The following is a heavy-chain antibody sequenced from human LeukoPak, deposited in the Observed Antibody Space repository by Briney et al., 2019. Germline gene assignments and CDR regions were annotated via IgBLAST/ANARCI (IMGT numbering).Heavy chain of an antibody. J-gene: IGHJ4*02. Sequence: GSLRLSCTASGFRFSNYAMNWVRQAPGKGLEWVSVISGSGGSTYYADSVKGRFTISRDNSKNTLYLQMNSLRAEDTAVYYCAKVKSDDSSGYYKPRGFDYWGQGTLVTVSS. D-gene: IGHD3-22*01. V-gene: IGHV3-23*01. CDR3: AKVKSDDSSGYYKPRGFDY. CDR1: GFRFSNYA. CDR2: ISGSGGST.